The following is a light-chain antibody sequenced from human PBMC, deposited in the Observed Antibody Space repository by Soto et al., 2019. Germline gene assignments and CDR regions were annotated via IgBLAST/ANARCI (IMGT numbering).Light chain of an antibody. V-gene: IGKV3-20*01. CDR3: QQFSSYPRT. CDR2: DAS. J-gene: IGKJ4*01. CDR1: QTVRNNY. Sequence: VLTQSPGTLSLSPGERATLSCRASQTVRNNYLAWYQQKPGQAPRLLIYDASSRATGIPDRFSGGGSGTDFTLNISRLEPEDVAVYYCQQFSSYPRTFGGVTKVDIK.